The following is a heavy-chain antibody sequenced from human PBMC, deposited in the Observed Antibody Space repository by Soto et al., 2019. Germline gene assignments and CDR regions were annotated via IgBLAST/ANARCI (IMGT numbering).Heavy chain of an antibody. D-gene: IGHD1-26*01. Sequence: QVQLVESGGGVVQPGRSLRLSCAASGFTFSSYAMHWVRQAPGKGLEWVAVISYDGSNKYYADSVKGRFTISRDNSKNTLYLQMNSLRAKDTAVYYCARDASGSYYLDYWGQGTLVTVSS. CDR1: GFTFSSYA. CDR2: ISYDGSNK. V-gene: IGHV3-30-3*01. CDR3: ARDASGSYYLDY. J-gene: IGHJ4*02.